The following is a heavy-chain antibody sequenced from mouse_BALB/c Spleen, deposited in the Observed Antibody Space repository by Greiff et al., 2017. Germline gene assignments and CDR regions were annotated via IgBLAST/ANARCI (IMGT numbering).Heavy chain of an antibody. V-gene: IGHV1-82*01. J-gene: IGHJ2*01. CDR3: ARSDLFDY. CDR1: GYAFSSSW. CDR2: IYPGDGDT. Sequence: VQLQESGPELVKPGASVKISCKASGYAFSSSWMNWVKQRPGQGLEWIGRIYPGDGDTNYNGKFKGKATLTADKSSSTAYMQLSSLTSVDSAVYFCARSDLFDYWGQGTTLTVSS.